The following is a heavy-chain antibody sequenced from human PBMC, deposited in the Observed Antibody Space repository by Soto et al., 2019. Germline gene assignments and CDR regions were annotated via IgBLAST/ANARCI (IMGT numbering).Heavy chain of an antibody. Sequence: QVQLVQSGAEVKKPGSSVKVSCKASGGTFSSYTISWVRQAPGQGLEWMGRIIPILGIANYAQKFQGRVTITADKSTSTAYMELSSLRSEDTAVYYCARHFNYYYYMDVWGKGTTVTVSS. J-gene: IGHJ6*03. CDR1: GGTFSSYT. CDR3: ARHFNYYYYMDV. CDR2: IIPILGIA. V-gene: IGHV1-69*02.